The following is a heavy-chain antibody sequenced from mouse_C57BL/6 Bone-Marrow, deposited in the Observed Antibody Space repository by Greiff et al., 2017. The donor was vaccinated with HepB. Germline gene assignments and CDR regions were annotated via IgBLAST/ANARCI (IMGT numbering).Heavy chain of an antibody. Sequence: EVKLEESGPGLVKPSQSLSLTCSVTGYSITSGYSWNWIRQFPGNKLEWMGYISYDGSNNYNPSLKNRISITRNTSKNQFFLKLNSVTTEDTATYYCARDRTFFFDYWGQGTTLTVSS. CDR3: ARDRTFFFDY. J-gene: IGHJ2*01. CDR1: GYSITSGYS. CDR2: ISYDGSN. V-gene: IGHV3-6*01.